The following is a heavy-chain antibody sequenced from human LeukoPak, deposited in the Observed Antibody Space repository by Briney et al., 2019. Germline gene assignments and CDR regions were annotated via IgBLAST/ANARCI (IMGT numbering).Heavy chain of an antibody. D-gene: IGHD3-22*01. J-gene: IGHJ4*02. CDR2: ISSSGGTI. CDR1: GFTLSSCE. CDR3: ARCGRGYDSSGYYSY. Sequence: PGGSLRLSCAASGFTLSSCETNWVRQAPGKGLEWVSYISSSGGTIYYADSVKGRFTISRDNAKNSLYLQMNSLRDEDTAIYYCARCGRGYDSSGYYSYWGQGTLVTVSS. V-gene: IGHV3-48*03.